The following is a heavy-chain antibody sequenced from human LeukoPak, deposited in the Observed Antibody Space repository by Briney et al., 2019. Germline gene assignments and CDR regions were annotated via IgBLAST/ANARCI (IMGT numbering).Heavy chain of an antibody. CDR1: GFTFSSYS. CDR2: INSDGTTT. V-gene: IGHV3-74*01. J-gene: IGHJ4*02. Sequence: PGGSLRLSCAASGFTFSSYSMNWVRQAPGKGLVWVSRINSDGTTTRYADAVKGRFSISRDNAKNTVYLQMNSLRVEDTAVYYCARALYFDFESWGQGTLVTVSS. D-gene: IGHD3-9*01. CDR3: ARALYFDFES.